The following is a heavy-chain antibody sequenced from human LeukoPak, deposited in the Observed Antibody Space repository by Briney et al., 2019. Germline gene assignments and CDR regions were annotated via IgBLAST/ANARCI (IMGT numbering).Heavy chain of an antibody. J-gene: IGHJ4*02. V-gene: IGHV3-7*01. CDR3: ARDLYRIVVVPHYFDY. D-gene: IGHD3-22*01. CDR1: GFTFSDYY. CDR2: VKKDGSEK. Sequence: GGSLRLSCAASGFTFSDYYMSWVRQAPGKGLEWVANVKKDGSEKYYVDSVKGRFTISRDNAKNSLYLQMNSLRAEDTAVYYCARDLYRIVVVPHYFDYWGLGTLVTVSS.